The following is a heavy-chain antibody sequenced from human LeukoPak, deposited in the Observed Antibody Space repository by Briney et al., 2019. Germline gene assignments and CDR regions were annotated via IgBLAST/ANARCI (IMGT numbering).Heavy chain of an antibody. Sequence: SETLSLTCAVYGGSFSGYYWSWIRQPPGKGLEWIGEINHSGSTNYNPSLESRVTISVDTSKNQFSLKLSSVTAADTAVYYCARGVAVAGTVGVYYFDYWGQGTLVTVSS. CDR2: INHSGST. CDR1: GGSFSGYY. CDR3: ARGVAVAGTVGVYYFDY. D-gene: IGHD6-19*01. V-gene: IGHV4-34*01. J-gene: IGHJ4*02.